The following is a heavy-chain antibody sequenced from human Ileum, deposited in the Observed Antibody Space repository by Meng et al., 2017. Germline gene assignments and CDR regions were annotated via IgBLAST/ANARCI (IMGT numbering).Heavy chain of an antibody. Sequence: GGSLRLSCTASGFMFGDYAMSWFRQAPGKGLEWVGFIRSKAYGGTTEYAASVKGRFTISRDDSKSIAYLQMNSLKSEDTAVYYCTRAMQYYDYVWGSYRYSGFDYWGQGTLVTVSS. J-gene: IGHJ4*02. CDR1: GFMFGDYA. D-gene: IGHD3-16*02. CDR3: TRAMQYYDYVWGSYRYSGFDY. V-gene: IGHV3-49*03. CDR2: IRSKAYGGTT.